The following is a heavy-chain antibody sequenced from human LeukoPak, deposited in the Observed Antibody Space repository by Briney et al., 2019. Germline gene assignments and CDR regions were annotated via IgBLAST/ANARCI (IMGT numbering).Heavy chain of an antibody. Sequence: GGSLRLSCAASGFTFSNYAMHWVRQAPGKGLEWVAVISYDGNNKYYADSVKGRFTISRDNSKNTLYLQMNSLRADDTAVYYCARDKFIAAAATFGDYWGQGTLVTVSS. CDR3: ARDKFIAAAATFGDY. CDR1: GFTFSNYA. V-gene: IGHV3-30-3*01. J-gene: IGHJ4*02. CDR2: ISYDGNNK. D-gene: IGHD6-13*01.